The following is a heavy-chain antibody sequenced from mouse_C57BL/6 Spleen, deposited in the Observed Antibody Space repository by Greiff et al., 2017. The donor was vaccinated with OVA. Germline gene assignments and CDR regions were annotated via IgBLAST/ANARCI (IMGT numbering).Heavy chain of an antibody. V-gene: IGHV1-82*01. D-gene: IGHD2-4*01. Sequence: VQLQQSGPELVKPGASVKISCKASGYAFSSSWMNWVKQRPGKGLEWIGRIYPGDGDTNYNGKFKGKATLTADKSSSTAYMQLSSLTSEDSAVYFCAKGDDYDGDYYAMDYWGQGTSVTVSS. J-gene: IGHJ4*01. CDR3: AKGDDYDGDYYAMDY. CDR1: GYAFSSSW. CDR2: IYPGDGDT.